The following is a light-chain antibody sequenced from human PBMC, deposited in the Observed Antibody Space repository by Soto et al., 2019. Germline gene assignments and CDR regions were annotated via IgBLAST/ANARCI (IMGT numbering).Light chain of an antibody. Sequence: QSVLTQPPSVSGAPGQRVTISCTGSSSNIGAGYDVHWYQQLPGTAPKLLIYGNSNRPSGVLDRFSGSKSGTSASLAITGLQAEDEADYYCQSYDSSLNVVFGGGTKVTV. J-gene: IGLJ2*01. V-gene: IGLV1-40*01. CDR1: SSNIGAGYD. CDR3: QSYDSSLNVV. CDR2: GNS.